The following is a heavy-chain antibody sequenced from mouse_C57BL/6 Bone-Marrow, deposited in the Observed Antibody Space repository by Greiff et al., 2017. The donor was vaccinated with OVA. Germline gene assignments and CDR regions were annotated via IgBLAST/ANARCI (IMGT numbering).Heavy chain of an antibody. CDR3: AEIWSKGY. CDR2: INPSSGYT. V-gene: IGHV1-4*01. J-gene: IGHJ2*01. CDR1: GYTFTSYT. D-gene: IGHD1-1*02. Sequence: VQLQESGAELARPGASVKMSCKASGYTFTSYTMHWVKQRPGQGLEWIGYINPSSGYTKYNQKFKDKATLTADKPSSTAYMQLSSLTSEDSAVYYSAEIWSKGYWGQGTTLTVSS.